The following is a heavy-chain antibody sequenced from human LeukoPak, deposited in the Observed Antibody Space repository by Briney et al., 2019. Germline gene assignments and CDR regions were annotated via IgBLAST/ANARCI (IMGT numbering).Heavy chain of an antibody. J-gene: IGHJ4*02. V-gene: IGHV4-39*01. CDR3: ARHDYSGSYFGAGSYFDY. CDR1: GGSISSSSYY. CDR2: IYYSGST. Sequence: SETLSLTCTVSGGSISSSSYYWGWIRQPPGKGLEWIGSIYYSGSTYYNPSLKSRVTISVDTSKNQFSLKLSSVTAADTAVYFCARHDYSGSYFGAGSYFDYWGQGTLVTVSS. D-gene: IGHD1-26*01.